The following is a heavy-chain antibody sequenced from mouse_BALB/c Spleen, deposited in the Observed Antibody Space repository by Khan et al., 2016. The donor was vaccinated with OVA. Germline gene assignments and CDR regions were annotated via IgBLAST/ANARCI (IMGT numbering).Heavy chain of an antibody. J-gene: IGHJ3*01. V-gene: IGHV1-15*01. CDR3: TGRDYGSRYGFAY. Sequence: VQLQQSGAELVRPGASVTLSCKASGYTFTDYEMHWVKQTPVHGLEWIGAIDPEAGVTAYNQMFKGKATLTADKSSTTAYLELRSLTSEGSAVYYCTGRDYGSRYGFAYWGQGTLVTVSA. D-gene: IGHD1-1*01. CDR2: IDPEAGVT. CDR1: GYTFTDYE.